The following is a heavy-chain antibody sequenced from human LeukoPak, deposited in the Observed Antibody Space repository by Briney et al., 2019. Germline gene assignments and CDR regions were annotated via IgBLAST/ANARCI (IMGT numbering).Heavy chain of an antibody. J-gene: IGHJ4*02. CDR1: GFTFSSYS. D-gene: IGHD3-3*01. V-gene: IGHV3-21*01. Sequence: PGGSLRLSCAASGFTFSSYSMNWVRQAPGKGLEWVSSISSSSSYIYYADSVKGRFTISRDNAKNSLYLQMNSLRAEDTAVYYCATDFWSGYYSLDFFDYWGQGTLVTVSS. CDR3: ATDFWSGYYSLDFFDY. CDR2: ISSSSSYI.